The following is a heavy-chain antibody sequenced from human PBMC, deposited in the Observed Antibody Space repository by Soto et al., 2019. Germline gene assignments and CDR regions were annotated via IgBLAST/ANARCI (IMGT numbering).Heavy chain of an antibody. CDR3: ARRRTYYYDSSGYREAFDI. J-gene: IGHJ3*02. D-gene: IGHD3-22*01. V-gene: IGHV4-39*01. CDR2: IYYSGST. CDR1: GGSISSSSYY. Sequence: QLQLQESGPGLVKPSETLSLTCTVSGGSISSSSYYWGWIRQPPGKGLEWIGSIYYSGSTYYNPSLKSRVTISVDTSKNQFSLKLSSVTAADTAVYYCARRRTYYYDSSGYREAFDIWGQGTMVTVSS.